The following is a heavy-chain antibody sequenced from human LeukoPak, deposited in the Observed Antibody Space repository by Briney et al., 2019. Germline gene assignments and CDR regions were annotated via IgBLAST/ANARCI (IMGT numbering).Heavy chain of an antibody. CDR2: INSDGITT. J-gene: IGHJ6*02. CDR1: GFTFSCYL. Sequence: GSLRLSCAASGFTFSCYLMHWVRQAPGKGLVWVSRINSDGITTSYADSVKGRFTISRDNAKSTLYLQMNSLRAEDTAVYYCGRGNYYGIDVWGQGTTVTVSS. CDR3: GRGNYYGIDV. V-gene: IGHV3-74*01.